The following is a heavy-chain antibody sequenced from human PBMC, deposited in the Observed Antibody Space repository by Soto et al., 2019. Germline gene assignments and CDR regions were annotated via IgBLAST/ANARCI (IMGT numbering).Heavy chain of an antibody. V-gene: IGHV3-9*01. J-gene: IGHJ4*02. CDR1: GFTFDDYA. CDR3: AKSHIVATLSPANFDY. Sequence: EVQLVESGGGLVQPGRSLRLSCAASGFTFDDYAMHWVRQAPGKGLEWVSGISWSSGSIEYGDSVRGRFTISRDNAKNSLYLQMNSLRPEDTALYFCAKSHIVATLSPANFDYLGQGILVTVSS. D-gene: IGHD5-12*01. CDR2: ISWSSGSI.